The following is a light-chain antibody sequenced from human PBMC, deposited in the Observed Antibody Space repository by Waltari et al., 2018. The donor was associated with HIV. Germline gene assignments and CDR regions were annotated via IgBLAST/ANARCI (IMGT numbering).Light chain of an antibody. J-gene: IGKJ1*01. CDR2: GAS. Sequence: EIVLTQSPRPLSLSPGERATLSCRASQTISSMSLAWYQQKPGQAPRLVISGASYRATGFPDRFSGSGSGTDFTLTIHRLEPEDFAVYYCQQYGTFPRTFGQGTKVEIK. CDR3: QQYGTFPRT. V-gene: IGKV3-20*01. CDR1: QTISSMS.